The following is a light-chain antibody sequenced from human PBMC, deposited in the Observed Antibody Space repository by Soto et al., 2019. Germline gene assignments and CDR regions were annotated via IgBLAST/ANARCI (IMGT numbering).Light chain of an antibody. J-gene: IGKJ1*01. Sequence: EIVLTQSPGTLSLSPGERATLSCRAGESVSSTSLAWYQQKPGQAPRLLMYGVSSRATGIPDRFSGSGSGTDFTLTINRLEPEDFAVYFCQQYDNSVWTFGQGTKVEIK. CDR3: QQYDNSVWT. CDR1: ESVSSTS. V-gene: IGKV3-20*01. CDR2: GVS.